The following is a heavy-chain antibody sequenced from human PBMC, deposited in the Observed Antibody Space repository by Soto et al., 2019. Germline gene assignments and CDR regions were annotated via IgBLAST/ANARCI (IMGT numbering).Heavy chain of an antibody. Sequence: GASVKVSCKVSGYTLTELSMHWVRQAPGKGLEWMGGFDPEDGETIYAQKFQGRVTMTEDTSTDTAYMELSSLRSEDTAVYYCATGAKPNPFARVDYYMEVWGKGTTVTVSS. V-gene: IGHV1-24*01. J-gene: IGHJ6*03. CDR1: GYTLTELS. CDR3: ATGAKPNPFARVDYYMEV. CDR2: FDPEDGET.